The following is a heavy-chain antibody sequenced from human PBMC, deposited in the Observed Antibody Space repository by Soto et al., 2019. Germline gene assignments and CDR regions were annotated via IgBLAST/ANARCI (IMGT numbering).Heavy chain of an antibody. Sequence: SETLSLTCAVYGGSFSGYYWSWIRQPPGKGLEWIGEINHSGSTNYNPSLKSRVTISVDTSKNQFSLKLSSVTAADTAVYYCARARWGSGWYDYWGQGTLVTVSS. CDR2: INHSGST. V-gene: IGHV4-34*01. J-gene: IGHJ4*02. CDR1: GGSFSGYY. CDR3: ARARWGSGWYDY. D-gene: IGHD6-19*01.